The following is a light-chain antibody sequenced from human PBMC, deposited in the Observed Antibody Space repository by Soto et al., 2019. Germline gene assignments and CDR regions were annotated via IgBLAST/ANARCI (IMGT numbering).Light chain of an antibody. V-gene: IGKV3-20*01. CDR2: GAS. Sequence: EIVLTQSPGTLSLSPGERATLSCSASQSASSSYLAWYQQKPGQAPRLLIYGASTRATGIPARFSGSGSGTEFTLTISRLEPEDFAVYYCQHYGSSPGTFGQGTRLEI. J-gene: IGKJ5*01. CDR3: QHYGSSPGT. CDR1: QSASSSY.